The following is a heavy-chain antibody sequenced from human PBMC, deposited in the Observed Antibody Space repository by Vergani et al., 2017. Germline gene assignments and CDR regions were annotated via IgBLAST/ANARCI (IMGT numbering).Heavy chain of an antibody. Sequence: QLQLQESGPGLVKPSATLSLTCSVSGASIRSSNYYWGWMRQPPGKGLEWIASIYYSGSTYYNPSLKSRVTIYVDTSKNQFSLKLSCVTAADTAVYFCAGHAREEWLVKLGWIDPWGQGILVTVSS. CDR3: AGHAREEWLVKLGWIDP. D-gene: IGHD6-19*01. CDR1: GASIRSSNYY. J-gene: IGHJ5*02. CDR2: IYYSGST. V-gene: IGHV4-39*01.